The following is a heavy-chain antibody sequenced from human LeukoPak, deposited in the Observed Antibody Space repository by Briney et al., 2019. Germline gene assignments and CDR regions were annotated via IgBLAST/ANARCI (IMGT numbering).Heavy chain of an antibody. CDR2: ISGSGGST. V-gene: IGHV3-23*01. J-gene: IGHJ4*02. D-gene: IGHD1-20*01. CDR3: LRDLNWSLDQ. Sequence: GGSLRLSCAASGFTFSSYAMSRVRQAPGKGLEWVSTISGSGGSTYYADSVKGRFTISRDNAKNTLYLQTNSLRAEDTAVYYCLRDLNWSLDQWGQGTLVTVSS. CDR1: GFTFSSYA.